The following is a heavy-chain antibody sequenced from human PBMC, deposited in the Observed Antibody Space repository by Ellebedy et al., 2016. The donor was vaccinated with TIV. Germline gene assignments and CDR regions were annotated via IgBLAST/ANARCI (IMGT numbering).Heavy chain of an antibody. CDR3: VRGRSIDS. J-gene: IGHJ1*01. CDR2: IYHSGTT. CDR1: GDSIRSPTW. Sequence: SETLSLTCTVSGDSIRSPTWWSWVRQPPGMGLEWIGEIYHSGTTNYNPSLKSRVTLSVDKSQNQFSLKMDSLTAADTAMYYCVRGRSIDSWGQGTLVTVSS. D-gene: IGHD3-9*01. V-gene: IGHV4-4*02.